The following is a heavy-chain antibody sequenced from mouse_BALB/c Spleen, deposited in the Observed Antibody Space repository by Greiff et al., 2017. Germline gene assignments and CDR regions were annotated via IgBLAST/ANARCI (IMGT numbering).Heavy chain of an antibody. CDR3: ERHVGGGYAMDY. Sequence: EVMLVESGGGLVQPGGSLKLSCAASGFTFSSYTMSWVRQTPEKRLEWVAYISNGGGSTYYPDTVKGRFTISRDNAKNTLYLQMSSLKSEDTAMYYCERHVGGGYAMDYWGQGTSVTVSS. CDR2: ISNGGGST. J-gene: IGHJ4*01. V-gene: IGHV5-12-2*01. CDR1: GFTFSSYT.